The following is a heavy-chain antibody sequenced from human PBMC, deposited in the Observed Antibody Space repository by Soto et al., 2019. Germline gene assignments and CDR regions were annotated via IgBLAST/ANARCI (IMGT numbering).Heavy chain of an antibody. CDR2: INTYNGDT. J-gene: IGHJ4*02. CDR1: GYTFTTYG. D-gene: IGHD3-22*01. Sequence: QVQLVQSGPEVKKPGASVKVYCKASGYTFTTYGILWVRQAPGQGLEWLGWINTYNGDTKYAEKILDRVTLTTDTSTATAYMELRSLRSDDTAVYYCARDYYDSSGYYTAGWHWGQGTLVTVST. V-gene: IGHV1-18*01. CDR3: ARDYYDSSGYYTAGWH.